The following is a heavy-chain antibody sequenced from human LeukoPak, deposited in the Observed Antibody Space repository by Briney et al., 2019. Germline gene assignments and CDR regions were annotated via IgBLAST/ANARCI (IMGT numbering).Heavy chain of an antibody. CDR2: IKNDGSIT. Sequence: GGSLRLSCAASGFIFSGYWMHWVRQAPGKGLVWLSRIKNDGSITSYADSVKGRFTISRDNAKNTLYLQMNSLRAEDTAVYYCAKVGILARYYFDYWGQGTLVTVSS. J-gene: IGHJ4*02. CDR3: AKVGILARYYFDY. D-gene: IGHD3-3*02. V-gene: IGHV3-74*01. CDR1: GFIFSGYW.